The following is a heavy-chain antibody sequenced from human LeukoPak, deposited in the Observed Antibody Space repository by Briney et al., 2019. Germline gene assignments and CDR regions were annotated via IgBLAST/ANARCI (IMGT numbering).Heavy chain of an antibody. CDR2: IIPIFGTA. Sequence: ASVKVSCKASGGTFSSYAISLVRQAPGQGLEWMGGIIPIFGTANYAQKFQGRVTITTDESTSTAYMELSSLRSEDTAVYYCAVQGRYCSGGSCYCFDYWGQGTLVTVSS. J-gene: IGHJ4*02. D-gene: IGHD2-15*01. CDR3: AVQGRYCSGGSCYCFDY. V-gene: IGHV1-69*05. CDR1: GGTFSSYA.